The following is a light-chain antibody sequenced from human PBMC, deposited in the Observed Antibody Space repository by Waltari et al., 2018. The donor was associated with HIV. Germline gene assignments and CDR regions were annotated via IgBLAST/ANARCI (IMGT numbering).Light chain of an antibody. CDR3: QQSYSTLRT. J-gene: IGKJ1*01. CDR2: AAS. V-gene: IGKV1-39*01. Sequence: DVQMTQSPYSLSASVGDRVNITCRASRDIGTYLNWYQQKPGHAPKRLVYAASRLQSGVPERFTGSGDGTDFTLTITSLQSEDSATYYCQQSYSTLRTFGQGTKL. CDR1: RDIGTY.